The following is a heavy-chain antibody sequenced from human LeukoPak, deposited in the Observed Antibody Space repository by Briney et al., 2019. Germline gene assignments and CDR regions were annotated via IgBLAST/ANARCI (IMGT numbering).Heavy chain of an antibody. CDR2: ISSSGSTI. V-gene: IGHV3-11*01. Sequence: GGSLRLSCAASGFTFSNYYMSWIRQAPGKGLEWVSYISSSGSTIYYADSVKGRFTISRDNAKNSLYLQMNSLRAEDTAVYYCARVRDYVWGSYHYPYYYGMDVWGQGTTVTVSS. CDR1: GFTFSNYY. D-gene: IGHD3-16*02. J-gene: IGHJ6*02. CDR3: ARVRDYVWGSYHYPYYYGMDV.